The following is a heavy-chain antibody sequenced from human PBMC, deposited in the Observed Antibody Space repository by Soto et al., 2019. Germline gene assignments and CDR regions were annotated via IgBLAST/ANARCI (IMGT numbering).Heavy chain of an antibody. V-gene: IGHV4-59*08. D-gene: IGHD2-15*01. CDR3: ARHLVYCMSSRRSRCLHP. CDR2: IYYSGST. Sequence: PSETLSLTCTVSDGSISSYYWSWIRHPPGKGLEWIGYIYYSGSTNYNPSLKSRVTISVDTSKNQFSLKLSSVTAADTAVYYCARHLVYCMSSRRSRCLHPRGTGLLVTVS. CDR1: DGSISSYY. J-gene: IGHJ4*02.